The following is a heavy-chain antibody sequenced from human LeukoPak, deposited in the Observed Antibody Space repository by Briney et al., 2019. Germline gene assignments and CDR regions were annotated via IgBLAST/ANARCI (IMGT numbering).Heavy chain of an antibody. CDR2: IYTSGST. D-gene: IGHD3-10*01. CDR3: ARQRFGENYYYGMDV. Sequence: KTSETLSLTCTVSGGSISSGSYYWSWIRQPAGKGLEWIGRIYTSGSTNYNPSLKSRVTISVDTSKNQFSLKLSSVTAADTAVYYCARQRFGENYYYGMDVWGQGTTVTVSS. V-gene: IGHV4-61*02. CDR1: GGSISSGSYY. J-gene: IGHJ6*02.